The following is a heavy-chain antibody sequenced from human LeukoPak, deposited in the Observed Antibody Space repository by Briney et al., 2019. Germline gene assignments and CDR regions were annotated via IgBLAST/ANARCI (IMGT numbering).Heavy chain of an antibody. CDR1: GFTFSGYA. J-gene: IGHJ4*02. CDR3: AKDKYHDSSGTFDY. Sequence: GSLRLSCAVSGFTFSGYAMSWVRQAPGKGLEWVSTISGSGDYTYYADSVKGRFSISRDNSKNTLHLQMNSLRAEDTAVYYCAKDKYHDSSGTFDYWGQGTLVTVSS. CDR2: ISGSGDYT. D-gene: IGHD3-22*01. V-gene: IGHV3-23*01.